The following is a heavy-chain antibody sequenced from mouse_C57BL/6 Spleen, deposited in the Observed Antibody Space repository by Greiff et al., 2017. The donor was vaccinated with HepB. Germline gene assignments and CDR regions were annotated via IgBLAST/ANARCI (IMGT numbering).Heavy chain of an antibody. CDR2: INPSSGYT. D-gene: IGHD2-2*01. V-gene: IGHV1-4*01. J-gene: IGHJ2*01. CDR3: ARSEGYEAFDY. Sequence: QVHVKQSGAELARPGASVKMSCKASGYTFTSYTMHWVKQRPGQGLEWIGYINPSSGYTKYNQKFKDKATLTADKSSSTAYMQLSSLTSEDSAVYYCARSEGYEAFDYWGQGTTLTVSS. CDR1: GYTFTSYT.